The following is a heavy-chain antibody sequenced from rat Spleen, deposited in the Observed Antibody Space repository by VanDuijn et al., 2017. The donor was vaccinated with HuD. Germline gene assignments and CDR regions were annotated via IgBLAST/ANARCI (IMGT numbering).Heavy chain of an antibody. V-gene: IGHV5S23*01. Sequence: EVQLVESGGGLVQPGRSLKLSCSVSGFTFSDYDMAWVRQAPTKGLEWVASISPSGGGTYYRDSVKGRFTVSRDNAKITLYLQMDSLRSEDTATYYCVRRQFGGGYVMDAWGQGASVTVSS. CDR1: GFTFSDYD. D-gene: IGHD4-3*01. J-gene: IGHJ4*01. CDR2: ISPSGGGT. CDR3: VRRQFGGGYVMDA.